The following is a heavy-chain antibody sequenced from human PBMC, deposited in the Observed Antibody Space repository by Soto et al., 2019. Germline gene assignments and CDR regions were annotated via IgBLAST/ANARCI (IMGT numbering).Heavy chain of an antibody. CDR3: AKEMQRGLDV. V-gene: IGHV5-51*01. CDR2: IYPGDSDT. Sequence: GESLKISCKGSGYRFASYWIAWVRQVPGRGLEWMGIIYPGDSDTKYSPSFQGLVTMSVDKSTSTAYMELSSLTSDDTAVYYCAKEMQRGLDVWGQGTTVTVSS. CDR1: GYRFASYW. J-gene: IGHJ6*02.